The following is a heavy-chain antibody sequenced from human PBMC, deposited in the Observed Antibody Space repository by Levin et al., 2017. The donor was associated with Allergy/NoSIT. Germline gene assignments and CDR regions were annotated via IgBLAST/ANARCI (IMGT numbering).Heavy chain of an antibody. CDR3: ARDRLGDILTGYYYYGMDV. Sequence: ASVKVSCKASGGTFSSYAISWVRQAPGQGLEWMGGIIPIFGTANYAQKFQGRVTITADESTSTAYMELSSLRSEDTAVYYCARDRLGDILTGYYYYGMDVWGQGTTVTVSS. CDR2: IIPIFGTA. D-gene: IGHD3-9*01. V-gene: IGHV1-69*13. J-gene: IGHJ6*02. CDR1: GGTFSSYA.